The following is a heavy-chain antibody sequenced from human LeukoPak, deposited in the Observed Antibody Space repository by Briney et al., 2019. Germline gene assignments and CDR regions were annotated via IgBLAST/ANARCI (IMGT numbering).Heavy chain of an antibody. J-gene: IGHJ4*02. CDR1: GFTFSNAW. V-gene: IGHV3-15*01. Sequence: GGSLRLSCVASGFTFSNAWMSWVRQAPGKGLEWVGRIKSKADGGTTDYAAPVKGRFTISKDDSKNTLYLQVNSLKTEDTAVYYCTTDSLAVASTSCFDFWGQGTLVAVSS. CDR3: TTDSLAVASTSCFDF. CDR2: IKSKADGGTT. D-gene: IGHD6-19*01.